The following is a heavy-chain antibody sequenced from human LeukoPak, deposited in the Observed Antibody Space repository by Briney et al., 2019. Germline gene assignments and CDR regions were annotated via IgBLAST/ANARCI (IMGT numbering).Heavy chain of an antibody. D-gene: IGHD4-17*01. Sequence: TLSLTCTVSGGSISSGTYYWHWIRQPAGKGLEWIGRIYPNGRTEHNPSLKSRATILLGTSKNQFSLKLSSVTAADTAVFYCARPSDYADFQNWGQGTLVTVSS. CDR1: GGSISSGTYY. CDR2: IYPNGRT. V-gene: IGHV4-61*02. J-gene: IGHJ1*01. CDR3: ARPSDYADFQN.